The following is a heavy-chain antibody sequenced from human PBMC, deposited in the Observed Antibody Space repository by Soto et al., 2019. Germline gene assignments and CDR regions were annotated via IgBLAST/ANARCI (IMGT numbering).Heavy chain of an antibody. J-gene: IGHJ4*02. CDR3: ARAGIAARPDHPKFDY. V-gene: IGHV4-34*01. CDR1: GGSFSGYY. Sequence: SETLSLTCAVYGGSFSGYYWSWIRQPPGKGLEWIGEINHSGSTNYNPSLKSRVTISVDTSKNQFSLKLSSVTAADTAVYYCARAGIAARPDHPKFDYWGQGTLVTVSS. CDR2: INHSGST. D-gene: IGHD6-6*01.